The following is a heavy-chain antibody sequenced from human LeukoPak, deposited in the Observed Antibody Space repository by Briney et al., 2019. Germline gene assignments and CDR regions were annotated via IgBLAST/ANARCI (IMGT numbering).Heavy chain of an antibody. CDR2: ISSSSSYI. CDR3: AGDYSSSWLSFDY. J-gene: IGHJ4*02. D-gene: IGHD6-13*01. CDR1: GFTFSSYS. V-gene: IGHV3-21*01. Sequence: GGSLRLSCAASGFTFSSYSMIWVRQAPGKGLEWVSSISSSSSYIYYADSVKGRFPISRDNAKNSLYLQMNSLRAEDTAVYYCAGDYSSSWLSFDYWGQGTLVTVSS.